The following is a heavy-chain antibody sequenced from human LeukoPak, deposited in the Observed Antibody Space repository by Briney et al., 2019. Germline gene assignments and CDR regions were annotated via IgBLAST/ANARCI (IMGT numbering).Heavy chain of an antibody. CDR2: IKTDGSEK. Sequence: PGGSLRLSCAASGFTFSSFWISWVRQAPGKGLEWVANIKTDGSEKYYVDSVKGRFTISRDNAKNSAYPQMNSLRVEDTAMYYCVRDAWFGESRAGGQGTLVTVSP. CDR3: VRDAWFGESRA. D-gene: IGHD3-10*01. V-gene: IGHV3-7*01. J-gene: IGHJ4*02. CDR1: GFTFSSFW.